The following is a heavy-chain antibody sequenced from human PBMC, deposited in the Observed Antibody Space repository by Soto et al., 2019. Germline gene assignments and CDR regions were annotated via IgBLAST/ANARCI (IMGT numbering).Heavy chain of an antibody. D-gene: IGHD3-22*01. CDR3: AKDYYDSSGYYFDTYAFDI. J-gene: IGHJ3*02. CDR1: GFSFRNYA. CDR2: LTGSSSNI. V-gene: IGHV3-23*01. Sequence: GGSLRLSCAASGFSFRNYAMSWVRQAPGKGLEWISTLTGSSSNIYYADSVKGRFAISRDNSKNTLYLQMDSLRAEDTAVYYCAKDYYDSSGYYFDTYAFDIWGQGTMVTVSS.